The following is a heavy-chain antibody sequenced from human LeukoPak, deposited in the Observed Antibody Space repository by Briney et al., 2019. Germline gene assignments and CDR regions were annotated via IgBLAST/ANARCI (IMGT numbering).Heavy chain of an antibody. V-gene: IGHV7-81*01. J-gene: IGHJ4*02. CDR3: ARGGGDLAAAGTFDY. Sequence: ASVKVSCKASGYSFTAYGMNWVPQAPGQGLEWMGWFNTNTGNPTYAQGFTGRFVFSMDTSATTPFLQISSLKAEDVAMYYCARGGGDLAAAGTFDYWGQGTLVTVSS. CDR1: GYSFTAYG. CDR2: FNTNTGNP. D-gene: IGHD6-13*01.